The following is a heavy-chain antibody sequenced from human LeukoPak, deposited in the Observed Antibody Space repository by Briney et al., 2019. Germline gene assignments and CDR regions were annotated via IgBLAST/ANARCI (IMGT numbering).Heavy chain of an antibody. CDR3: ARREMAAISGAFDI. J-gene: IGHJ3*02. D-gene: IGHD5-24*01. Sequence: KPSETLSLTCTVSGGSINSYYWSWIRQPPWNGLEWIGYIYYSGSTNYNPSLKSRVTISVDTSKNQFSLKLSSVTAADTAVYYCARREMAAISGAFDIWGQGTMVTVSS. V-gene: IGHV4-59*01. CDR1: GGSINSYY. CDR2: IYYSGST.